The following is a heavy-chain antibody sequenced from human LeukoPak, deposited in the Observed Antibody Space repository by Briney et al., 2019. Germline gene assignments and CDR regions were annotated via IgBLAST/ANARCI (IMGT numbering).Heavy chain of an antibody. V-gene: IGHV4-34*01. CDR1: GGSFSGYY. J-gene: IGHJ4*02. D-gene: IGHD3-3*01. CDR2: INHSGST. CDR3: ASRSFYYDFWSGYYGGFDY. Sequence: PSETLSLTCAVYGGSFSGYYRSWIRQPPGKGLEWIGEINHSGSTNYNPSLKSRVTISVDTSKNQFSLKLSSVTAADTAVYYCASRSFYYDFWSGYYGGFDYWGQGTLVTVSS.